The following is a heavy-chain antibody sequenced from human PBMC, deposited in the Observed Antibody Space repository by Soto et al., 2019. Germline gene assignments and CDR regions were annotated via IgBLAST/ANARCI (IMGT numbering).Heavy chain of an antibody. CDR1: GDSISSTSYY. Sequence: SETLSLTCSVSGDSISSTSYYWAWIRQSPGKGLEWIVSMYHDVSTYYNPSLKSRVTLSEDTSKNQFSLKLSSVTAADTGVYYCARHFTTYDVWSGLGSWGQGSLVTVSS. V-gene: IGHV4-39*01. CDR3: ARHFTTYDVWSGLGS. J-gene: IGHJ4*02. CDR2: MYHDVST. D-gene: IGHD3-3*01.